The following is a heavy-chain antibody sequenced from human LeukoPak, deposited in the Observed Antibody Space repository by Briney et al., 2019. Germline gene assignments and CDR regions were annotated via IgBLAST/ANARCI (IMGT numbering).Heavy chain of an antibody. V-gene: IGHV3-7*01. D-gene: IGHD3-10*01. CDR3: ARDSSGADYFDY. CDR1: GLTFSSYW. Sequence: GGSLRLSCAASGLTFSSYWMSWVRQAPGKGLEWVANIKQDGSEKYYVDSVKGRFTISRDNAKNSLYLQMNSLRAEDTAVYYCARDSSGADYFDYWGQGTLVTVSS. CDR2: IKQDGSEK. J-gene: IGHJ4*02.